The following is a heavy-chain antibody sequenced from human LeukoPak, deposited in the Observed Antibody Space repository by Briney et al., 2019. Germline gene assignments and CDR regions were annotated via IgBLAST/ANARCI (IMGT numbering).Heavy chain of an antibody. CDR1: GFTFSSYS. Sequence: PGGSLRLSCAASGFTFSSYSMNWVRQAPGKGLEWVSSISSSSSYIYYADSVKGRFTISRDNAKNSLYLQMNSLRAEDTAVYYCARDKRGPAACFDYWGQGTLVTVSS. D-gene: IGHD2-2*01. J-gene: IGHJ4*02. CDR3: ARDKRGPAACFDY. V-gene: IGHV3-21*01. CDR2: ISSSSSYI.